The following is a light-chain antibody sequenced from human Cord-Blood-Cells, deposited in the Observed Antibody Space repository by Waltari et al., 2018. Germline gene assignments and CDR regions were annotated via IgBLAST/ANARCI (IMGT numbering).Light chain of an antibody. CDR2: GAS. V-gene: IGKV3-20*01. CDR3: QQYGSSQT. J-gene: IGKJ1*01. CDR1: QSVSSSY. Sequence: EIELTQSPGTLSLSPGERATLSCRASQSVSSSYLACYQQKPGQAPSLLILGASSRATGIPDRFSGSGSGTDFTLTISRLEPEDVAVYYCQQYGSSQTFGQGTKVEIK.